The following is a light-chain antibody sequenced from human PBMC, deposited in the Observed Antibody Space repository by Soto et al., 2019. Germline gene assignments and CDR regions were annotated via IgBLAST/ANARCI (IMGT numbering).Light chain of an antibody. V-gene: IGLV2-8*01. Sequence: QSALTQPPSASGSPGKSVTISCTGTSIYVGAYKYFSWYQQYPGEAPKLMIYEVTKRPSGVPDLFSGSKSGNTASLTVSGLQAEEEADYYCPSYVGNDICVFGGATKLTVL. CDR1: SIYVGAYKY. J-gene: IGLJ2*01. CDR2: EVT. CDR3: PSYVGNDICV.